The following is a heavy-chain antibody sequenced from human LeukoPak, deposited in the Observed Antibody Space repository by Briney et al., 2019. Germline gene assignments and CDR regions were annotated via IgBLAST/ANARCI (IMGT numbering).Heavy chain of an antibody. V-gene: IGHV3-7*01. J-gene: IGHJ6*02. CDR2: IRPDGSAV. D-gene: IGHD3/OR15-3a*01. CDR3: ARFGLPYSIDL. CDR1: GFTFNQDS. Sequence: PGGSLRLSCIASGFTFNQDSISWVRRAPVKGLERVASIRPDGSAVFYVDSVKGRFTFSRDNAKKSLDLQMNSLRAEDTAVYYCARFGLPYSIDLWGQGTMVTVSS.